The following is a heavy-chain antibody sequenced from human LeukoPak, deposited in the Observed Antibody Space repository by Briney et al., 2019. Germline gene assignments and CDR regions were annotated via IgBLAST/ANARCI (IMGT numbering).Heavy chain of an antibody. CDR1: GFTFSSYG. Sequence: HPGGSLRLSCAASGFTFSSYGMHWVRQAPGKGLEWVAFIRYDGSNKYYADSVKGRFTTSRDNSKNTLYLQMNSLRVEDTGVYYCASWGEGALDNWGQGTLVTVSS. CDR2: IRYDGSNK. J-gene: IGHJ4*02. D-gene: IGHD1-26*01. V-gene: IGHV3-30*02. CDR3: ASWGEGALDN.